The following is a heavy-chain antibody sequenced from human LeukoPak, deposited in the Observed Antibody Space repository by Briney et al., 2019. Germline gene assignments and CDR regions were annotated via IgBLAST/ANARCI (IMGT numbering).Heavy chain of an antibody. CDR3: ARDPLGSGYYMDV. CDR2: IYSGGST. D-gene: IGHD3-3*01. V-gene: IGHV3-66*02. CDR1: GFTVSSNY. Sequence: GGSLRLSCAASGFTVSSNYMSWVRQAPGKGLEWVSVIYSGGSTYYADSVKGRFTISRDNSKNTLYLQMNSLRAEDTAVYYCARDPLGSGYYMDVWGKGTTVTVSS. J-gene: IGHJ6*03.